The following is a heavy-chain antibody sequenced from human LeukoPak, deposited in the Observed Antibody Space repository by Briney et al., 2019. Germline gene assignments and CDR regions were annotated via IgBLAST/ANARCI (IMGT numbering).Heavy chain of an antibody. CDR1: VYTFTGYY. V-gene: IGHV1-2*02. Sequence: ASVKVSCKASVYTFTGYYMHWVRQAPGQGLEWMGWINPNSGGTNYAQKFQGRVTMTRDTSISTAYMELSRLRSDDTAVYYCARVASGEYYYYMDVGGKGTTVTVSS. D-gene: IGHD3-10*01. CDR3: ARVASGEYYYYMDV. CDR2: INPNSGGT. J-gene: IGHJ6*03.